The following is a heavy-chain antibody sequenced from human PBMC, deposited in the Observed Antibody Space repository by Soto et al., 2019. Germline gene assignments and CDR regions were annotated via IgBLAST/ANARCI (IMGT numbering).Heavy chain of an antibody. CDR3: VRSFYIGDYFFDGYDP. V-gene: IGHV3-33*01. CDR1: GFTFSSYG. Sequence: PGGSLRLSCAASGFTFSSYGMHWVRQAPGKGLEWVAVIWYDGSNKYYADSVKGRFTISRDNAKNSLYLQMNSLRAEDTALYYCVRSFYIGDYFFDGYDPWGPGTLVTVS. J-gene: IGHJ5*02. CDR2: IWYDGSNK. D-gene: IGHD4-17*01.